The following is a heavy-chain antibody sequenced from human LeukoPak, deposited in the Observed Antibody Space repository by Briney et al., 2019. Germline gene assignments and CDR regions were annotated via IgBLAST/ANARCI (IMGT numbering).Heavy chain of an antibody. Sequence: SETLSLTCTVSGGSISSYYWSWVRQPPGKGLEWIGSIYYSGSTYYSPSLKSRVTISVDTSKNQFSLKLSSVTAADTAVYYCARDISGSRYFDYWGQGTLVTVSS. V-gene: IGHV4-39*07. CDR1: GGSISSYY. J-gene: IGHJ4*02. D-gene: IGHD3-10*01. CDR2: IYYSGST. CDR3: ARDISGSRYFDY.